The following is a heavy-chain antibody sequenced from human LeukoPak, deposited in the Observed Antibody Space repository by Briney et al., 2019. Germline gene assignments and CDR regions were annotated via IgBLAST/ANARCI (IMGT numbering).Heavy chain of an antibody. CDR2: ISASGSGI. V-gene: IGHV3-23*01. J-gene: IGHJ6*02. Sequence: GGSLRLSCLASGFTFRTCAMSWVRQAPGRGLEWVATISASGSGISYSDSVEGRFTISRDNSRDRLYLQMNSLRAEDTAVYFCAKYTTAFREDGVDVWGQGTTVTASS. D-gene: IGHD1-1*01. CDR3: AKYTTAFREDGVDV. CDR1: GFTFRTCA.